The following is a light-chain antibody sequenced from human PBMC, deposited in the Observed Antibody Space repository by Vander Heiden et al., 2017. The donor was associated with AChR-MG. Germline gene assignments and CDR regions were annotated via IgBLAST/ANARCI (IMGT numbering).Light chain of an antibody. CDR1: QSISNY. J-gene: IGKJ4*01. CDR2: DAS. V-gene: IGKV3-11*01. CDR3: QQQCKWPPLT. Sequence: DIVLTQLPATLALSPGETATLSCRASQSISNYLAWYQQKPGQAPRLLIKDASNRATGIPARFSGGRCGTDFTLTISSRESEDSAVYYCQQQCKWPPLTFGGGTKVEIK.